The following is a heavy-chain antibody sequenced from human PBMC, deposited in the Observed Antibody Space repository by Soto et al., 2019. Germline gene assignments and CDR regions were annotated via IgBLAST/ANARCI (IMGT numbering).Heavy chain of an antibody. CDR2: TYYRSKWYN. CDR3: ARDETSITLYYYGMDV. J-gene: IGHJ6*02. CDR1: GDSVSSNSAA. Sequence: SQTLSLPCAISGDSVSSNSAAWNWIRQSPSRGLEWLGRTYYRSKWYNDYAVSVKSRITINPDTSKNQFSLQLNSVTPEDTAVYYCARDETSITLYYYGMDVWGQGTTVTVSS. V-gene: IGHV6-1*01. D-gene: IGHD1-20*01.